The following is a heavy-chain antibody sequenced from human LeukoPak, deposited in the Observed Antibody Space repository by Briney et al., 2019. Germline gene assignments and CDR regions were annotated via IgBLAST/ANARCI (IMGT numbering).Heavy chain of an antibody. Sequence: PSETLSLTCAVSGYSISSGYYWGWIRQPPGKGLEWIGSIYHSGSTYYNPSLKSRVTISVDTSKNQFSLKLTSVTAADTAVYYCARQGHDSSGYFSFFDYWGQGTLVTVSS. J-gene: IGHJ4*02. D-gene: IGHD3-22*01. V-gene: IGHV4-38-2*01. CDR2: IYHSGST. CDR3: ARQGHDSSGYFSFFDY. CDR1: GYSISSGYY.